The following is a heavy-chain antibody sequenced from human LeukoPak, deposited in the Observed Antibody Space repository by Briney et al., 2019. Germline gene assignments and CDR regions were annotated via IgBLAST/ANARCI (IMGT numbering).Heavy chain of an antibody. J-gene: IGHJ3*02. D-gene: IGHD3-22*01. V-gene: IGHV3-48*03. Sequence: GGSLRLSCAASGFTFSSYEMNWVRQAPGKGLEWVSYISSSSSTIYYADSVKGRFTISRDNARNSLYLQMNSLRADDTAGYYCASSGSSGYYDAFDIWGQGTMVTVSS. CDR1: GFTFSSYE. CDR3: ASSGSSGYYDAFDI. CDR2: ISSSSSTI.